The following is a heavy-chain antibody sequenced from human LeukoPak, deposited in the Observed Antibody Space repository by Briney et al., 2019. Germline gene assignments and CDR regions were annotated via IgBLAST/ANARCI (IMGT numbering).Heavy chain of an antibody. Sequence: SETLSLTCSVSGCTLNSNSHHWLWIPQAPGKGLEWLRNICYSWTTSSHPSLKRRVTIPVDPSKKHFSLRISSVTAAAPALFYRARRGDILTDYAFDYWGQGTLVTVSS. CDR3: ARRGDILTDYAFDY. CDR1: GCTLNSNSHH. V-gene: IGHV4-39*02. J-gene: IGHJ4*02. D-gene: IGHD3-9*01. CDR2: ICYSWTT.